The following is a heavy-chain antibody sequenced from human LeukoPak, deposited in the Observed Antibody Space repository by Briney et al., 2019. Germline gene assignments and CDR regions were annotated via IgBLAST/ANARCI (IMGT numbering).Heavy chain of an antibody. CDR2: IYYSGSI. CDR3: ARGAPASSWYLGYFDY. CDR1: GGSISSHY. D-gene: IGHD6-13*01. J-gene: IGHJ4*02. Sequence: NPSETLSLTCTVSGGSISSHYWSWIRQPPGKGLEWIGSIYYSGSIYYNPSLKSRVTISVDTSKNQFSLKLSSVTAADTAVYYCARGAPASSWYLGYFDYWGQGTLVTVSS. V-gene: IGHV4-59*11.